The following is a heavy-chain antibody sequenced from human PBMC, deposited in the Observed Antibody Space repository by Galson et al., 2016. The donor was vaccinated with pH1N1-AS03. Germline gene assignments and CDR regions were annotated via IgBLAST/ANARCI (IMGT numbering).Heavy chain of an antibody. V-gene: IGHV3-74*03. CDR2: IKGDGSTT. J-gene: IGHJ4*02. CDR1: GFTLNNYW. D-gene: IGHD5-18*01. Sequence: SLRLSCAVSGFTLNNYWIHWVRQAPGKGLVWVSRIKGDGSTTTYADSVKGRFTISRDNASYTLYLQMNSLRAEDTAVYYCSRGAGGYSYVWGQGTLVTVSS. CDR3: SRGAGGYSYV.